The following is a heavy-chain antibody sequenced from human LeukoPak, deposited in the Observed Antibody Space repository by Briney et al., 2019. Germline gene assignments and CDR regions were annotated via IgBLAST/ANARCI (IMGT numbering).Heavy chain of an antibody. D-gene: IGHD3-10*01. CDR1: GGSINSGSYY. J-gene: IGHJ6*03. CDR2: IYYSGST. V-gene: IGHV4-61*01. Sequence: SQTLSLTCTVSGGSINSGSYYWSWIRQPPGKGLEWIGYIYYSGSTNYNPSLKSRVTISVDTSKNQFSLKLSSVTAADTAVYYCARGFGEFYYYYMDVWGKGTTVTVSS. CDR3: ARGFGEFYYYYMDV.